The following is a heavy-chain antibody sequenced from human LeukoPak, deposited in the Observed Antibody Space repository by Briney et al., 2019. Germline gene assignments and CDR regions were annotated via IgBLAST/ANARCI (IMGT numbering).Heavy chain of an antibody. CDR3: ARDGRAGSLFAY. Sequence: SETLSLTCTVSGGSISGYYWSWIRQTPGKGLEWVGYISYSGSTNYKPSLKSRVTISVDTSKNQFSLKLSSVTAADTAIYYCARDGRAGSLFAYWGQGTLVTVSS. V-gene: IGHV4-59*01. J-gene: IGHJ4*02. CDR1: GGSISGYY. D-gene: IGHD6-19*01. CDR2: ISYSGST.